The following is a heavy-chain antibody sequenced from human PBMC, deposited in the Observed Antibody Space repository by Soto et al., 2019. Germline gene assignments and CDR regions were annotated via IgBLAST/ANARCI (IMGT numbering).Heavy chain of an antibody. J-gene: IGHJ4*02. CDR3: ARAGTYCGGDCPYYFDY. CDR1: GGSISSGDYY. CDR2: IYYSGST. V-gene: IGHV4-30-4*01. D-gene: IGHD2-21*02. Sequence: QVQLQESGPGLVKPSQTLSLTCTVSGGSISSGDYYWGWIRQPPGKGLEWIEYIYYSGSTYYNPSLKSRVTISVDTSKNQISLKLSSVTAADTAVYYCARAGTYCGGDCPYYFDYWGQGTLVTVSS.